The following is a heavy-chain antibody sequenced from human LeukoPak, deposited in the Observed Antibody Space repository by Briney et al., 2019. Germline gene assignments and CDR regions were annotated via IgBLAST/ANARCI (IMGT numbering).Heavy chain of an antibody. D-gene: IGHD6-13*01. CDR3: GRSSSWQQY. V-gene: IGHV4-34*01. Sequence: KPSETLSLTCAVYGGSFSGYYWSWIRQPPGKGLEWIGEINHSGSTNYNPSLKSRVTISVDTSKNQFSLKLSSVTAADTAVYYCGRSSSWQQYWGQGTLVTVSS. CDR2: INHSGST. J-gene: IGHJ1*01. CDR1: GGSFSGYY.